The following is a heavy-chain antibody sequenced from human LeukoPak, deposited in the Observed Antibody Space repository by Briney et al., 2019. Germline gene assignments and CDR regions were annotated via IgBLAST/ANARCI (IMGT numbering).Heavy chain of an antibody. V-gene: IGHV3-48*03. CDR3: AKDRGSGWYYFDY. D-gene: IGHD6-19*01. CDR1: GFTFSSYE. J-gene: IGHJ4*02. CDR2: ISSSGSTI. Sequence: PGGSLRLSCAASGFTFSSYEMNWVRQAPGKGLEWVSYISSSGSTIYYADSVKGRFTISRDNSKNSLYLQMNSLRTEDTALYYCAKDRGSGWYYFDYWGQGTLVTVSS.